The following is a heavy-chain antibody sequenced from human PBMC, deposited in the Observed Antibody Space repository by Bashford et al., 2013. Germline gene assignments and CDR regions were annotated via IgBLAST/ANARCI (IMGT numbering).Heavy chain of an antibody. Sequence: SVKVSCKASGGTFSSYAISWVRQAPGQGLEWMGGIIPIFGTANYAQKFQGRVTITADESTSTAYMELSSLRSEDTAVYYCARPRDGYRTFDIWGQGTMVTVSS. D-gene: IGHD5-24*01. J-gene: IGHJ3*02. V-gene: IGHV1-69*13. CDR2: IIPIFGTA. CDR3: ARPRDGYRTFDI. CDR1: GGTFSSYA.